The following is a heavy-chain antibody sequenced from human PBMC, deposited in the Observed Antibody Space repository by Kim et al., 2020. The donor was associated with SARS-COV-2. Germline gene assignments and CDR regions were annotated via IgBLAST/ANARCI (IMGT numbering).Heavy chain of an antibody. D-gene: IGHD5-12*01. CDR2: ISWNSGSI. Sequence: GGSLRLSCAASGFTFDDYAMHWVRQAPGKGLEWVSGISWNSGSIGYADSVKGRFTISRDNAKNSLYLQMNSLRAEDTALYYCAKGRGYSGYGIDYWGQGT. J-gene: IGHJ4*02. V-gene: IGHV3-9*01. CDR3: AKGRGYSGYGIDY. CDR1: GFTFDDYA.